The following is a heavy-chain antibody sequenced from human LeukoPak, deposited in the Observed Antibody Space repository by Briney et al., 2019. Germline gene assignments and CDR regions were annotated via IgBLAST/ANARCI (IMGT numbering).Heavy chain of an antibody. D-gene: IGHD3-16*02. Sequence: GASVKVSCKTSGYIFTNYNVHWVRQAPGQGLEWMGIINPSGGSTSYAQKFQGRVTMTRDTSTSTVYMELSSLRSEDTAVYYCARGPITFGGVIVPPDYWGQGTLVTVSS. J-gene: IGHJ4*02. CDR3: ARGPITFGGVIVPPDY. CDR2: INPSGGST. CDR1: GYIFTNYN. V-gene: IGHV1-46*01.